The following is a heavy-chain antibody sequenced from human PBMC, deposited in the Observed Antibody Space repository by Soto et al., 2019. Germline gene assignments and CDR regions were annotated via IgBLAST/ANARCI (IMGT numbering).Heavy chain of an antibody. CDR2: ISWNSGSI. V-gene: IGHV3-9*01. CDR3: AKDRFATVTTDYFDY. D-gene: IGHD4-17*01. J-gene: IGHJ4*02. Sequence: GGSLRLSCAASGFTFDDYAMHWVRQAPGKGLEWVSGISWNSGSIGYADSVKGRFTISRDNAKNSLYLQMNSLRAEDTALYYCAKDRFATVTTDYFDYWGQGTLVTVSS. CDR1: GFTFDDYA.